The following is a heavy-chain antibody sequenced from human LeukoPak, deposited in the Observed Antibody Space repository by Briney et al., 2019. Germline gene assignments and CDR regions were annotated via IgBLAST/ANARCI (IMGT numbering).Heavy chain of an antibody. CDR1: GGSISSSSYY. CDR3: ARDPHYYGSGGYKAA. V-gene: IGHV4-39*07. D-gene: IGHD3-10*01. J-gene: IGHJ5*02. Sequence: SETLSLTCTVSGGSISSSSYYWGWTRQPPGKGLEWIGSIYHSGSTYYNPSLKSRVTISVDTSKNQFSLTLSSVTAADTAVYYCARDPHYYGSGGYKAAWGQGTLVTVSS. CDR2: IYHSGST.